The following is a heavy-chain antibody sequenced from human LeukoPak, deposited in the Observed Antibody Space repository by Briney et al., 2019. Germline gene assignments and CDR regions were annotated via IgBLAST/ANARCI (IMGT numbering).Heavy chain of an antibody. D-gene: IGHD4-17*01. CDR2: IYYSGST. J-gene: IGHJ5*02. CDR3: ARETDGDYWFDP. V-gene: IGHV4-59*01. Sequence: SETLSLTCTVSGGSISSYYWSWIRQPPGKGLEWIGYIYYSGSTNYNPSLKSRVTISVDTSENQFSLKLSSVTAADTAVYYCARETDGDYWFDPWGQGTLVTVSS. CDR1: GGSISSYY.